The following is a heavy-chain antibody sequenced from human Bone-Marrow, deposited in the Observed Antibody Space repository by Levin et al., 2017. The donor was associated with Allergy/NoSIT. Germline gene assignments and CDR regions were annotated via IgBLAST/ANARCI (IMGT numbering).Heavy chain of an antibody. J-gene: IGHJ4*02. D-gene: IGHD1-14*01. CDR2: IDFNGKKK. CDR3: ARASTEVL. CDR1: GFFFTSFD. V-gene: IGHV3-33*01. Sequence: PAGGSLRLSCVASGFFFTSFDMCWVRQAPGKGLEWVAVIDFNGKKKHYADSVRGRFTVSRDNGKRTLFLQMTSLRDDDAAVYYCARASTEVLWGQGTLVSVSS.